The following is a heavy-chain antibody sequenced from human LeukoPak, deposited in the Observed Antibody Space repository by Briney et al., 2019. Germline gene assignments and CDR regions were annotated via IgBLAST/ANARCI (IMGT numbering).Heavy chain of an antibody. CDR2: FYSGGST. CDR1: GFTFSSYG. CDR3: ARDGVAGTSDAFDI. V-gene: IGHV3-66*01. Sequence: GGSLRLSCAASGFTFSSYGMSWVRQAPGKGLEWVSVFYSGGSTYYADSVKGRFTISRDNSKNTLYLQMNSLRAEDTAVYYCARDGVAGTSDAFDIWGQGTMVTVSS. D-gene: IGHD6-19*01. J-gene: IGHJ3*02.